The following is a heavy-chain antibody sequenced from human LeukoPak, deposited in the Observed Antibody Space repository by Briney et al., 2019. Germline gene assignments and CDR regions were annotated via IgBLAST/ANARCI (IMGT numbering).Heavy chain of an antibody. J-gene: IGHJ4*02. Sequence: ASVKVSCKTSGYIFTNYGITWVRQAPGQGLEWMGYISAYNGNTNYVQKFQGRVTMTTDTSTSTAYMELRSLKSDDTAVYYCARDIGYCSGGRCYPLGPVFEYWGQGTLVTVSS. D-gene: IGHD2-15*01. CDR2: ISAYNGNT. CDR1: GYIFTNYG. CDR3: ARDIGYCSGGRCYPLGPVFEY. V-gene: IGHV1-18*01.